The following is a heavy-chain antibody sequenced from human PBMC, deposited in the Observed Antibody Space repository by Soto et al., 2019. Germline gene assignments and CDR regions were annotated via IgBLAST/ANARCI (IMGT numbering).Heavy chain of an antibody. J-gene: IGHJ6*02. CDR1: GYSFTTYG. V-gene: IGHV1-18*01. CDR2: ISGYNGNT. Sequence: QVQLVQSRGEVKKPGASVKVSCKTSGYSFTTYGISWVRQAPGQGLEWMGWISGYNGNTNYAQKLKGRLTMTTDTTTRTAYMEMRSPTSDATAVYHWAREGPAPYYYYGMDVWGQGDTGTVCS. CDR3: AREGPAPYYYYGMDV.